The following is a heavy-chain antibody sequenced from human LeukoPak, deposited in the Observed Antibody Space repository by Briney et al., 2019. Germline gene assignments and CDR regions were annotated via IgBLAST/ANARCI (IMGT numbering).Heavy chain of an antibody. V-gene: IGHV1-2*02. CDR2: INPNSGGT. Sequence: ASVKVSCKASGYTFTGYYMHWVRQAPGQGLEWMGWINPNSGGTNYAQKFQGRVTMTRDTSKNQFSLKLSSVTAADTAVYYCARRELSSDYWGQGTLVTVSS. J-gene: IGHJ4*02. CDR3: ARRELSSDY. CDR1: GYTFTGYY. D-gene: IGHD1-26*01.